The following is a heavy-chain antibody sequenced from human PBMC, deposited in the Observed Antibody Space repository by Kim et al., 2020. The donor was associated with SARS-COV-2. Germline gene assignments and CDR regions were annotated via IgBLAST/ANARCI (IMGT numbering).Heavy chain of an antibody. CDR2: ISWNSGSI. V-gene: IGHV3-9*01. J-gene: IGHJ4*02. D-gene: IGHD3-22*01. Sequence: GGSLRLSCAASGFTFGDYAMHWVRQAPGKGLEWVSGISWNSGSIGYADSVKGRFTISRDNAKNSLYLQMNSLRAEDTALYYCAKDMGHMIVVTTFEYWGQGTLVTVSS. CDR1: GFTFGDYA. CDR3: AKDMGHMIVVTTFEY.